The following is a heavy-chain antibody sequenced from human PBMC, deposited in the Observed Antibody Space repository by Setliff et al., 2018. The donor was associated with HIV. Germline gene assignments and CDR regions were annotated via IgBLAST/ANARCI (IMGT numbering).Heavy chain of an antibody. CDR1: GGSFSDYY. D-gene: IGHD3-22*01. CDR2: VNRGRRT. J-gene: IGHJ4*02. V-gene: IGHV4-34*01. CDR3: AREIQYSYGGRGHPL. Sequence: LSLTCALYGGSFSDYYWSWIRQPPGMGLEWIGEVNRGRRTNYNSSLKSRVTISIDTSRNQFSLTVSSVTAADTAVYYCAREIQYSYGGRGHPLWGQGTLVTVSS.